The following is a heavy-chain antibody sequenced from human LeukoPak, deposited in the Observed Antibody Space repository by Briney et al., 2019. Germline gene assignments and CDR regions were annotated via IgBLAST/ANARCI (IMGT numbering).Heavy chain of an antibody. Sequence: GGSLRLSCAASGFTFSSYGMQWVRLAPGKGLEWVAIISDDGTRKYYVGSVQGRFTISRDNSRNTLYLQMNSLRAEDMAMYYCAKKFSGYAFDIWGQGTMVTVSS. V-gene: IGHV3-30*18. CDR2: ISDDGTRK. J-gene: IGHJ3*02. D-gene: IGHD5-12*01. CDR3: AKKFSGYAFDI. CDR1: GFTFSSYG.